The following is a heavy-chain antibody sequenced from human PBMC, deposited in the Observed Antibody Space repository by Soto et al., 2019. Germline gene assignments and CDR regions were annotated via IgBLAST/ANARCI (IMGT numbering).Heavy chain of an antibody. V-gene: IGHV3-30*18. J-gene: IGHJ5*02. Sequence: GTLRLSCAASVFTCSRYGMHWVRQAPDKGLEWVAVISYDGSNKYYADSVKGRFTISRDNSKNTLYLQLNSLRAEDTAVYYCAKDAGWVAYGDENWFDPWGQGTRVTVSS. CDR3: AKDAGWVAYGDENWFDP. CDR1: VFTCSRYG. D-gene: IGHD4-17*01. CDR2: ISYDGSNK.